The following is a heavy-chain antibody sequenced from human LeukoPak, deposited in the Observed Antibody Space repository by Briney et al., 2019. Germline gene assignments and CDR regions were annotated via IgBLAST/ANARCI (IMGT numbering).Heavy chain of an antibody. Sequence: ASVKVSCKASGYTFTSYGISWVRQAPGQGLEWMGWISAYNGNTNYAQKLQGRVTMTTDTSTSTAYMELRSLRSDDTAVYYCARDGYYDILTGYYSRGFDPWGQGTLVTVSS. V-gene: IGHV1-18*01. CDR2: ISAYNGNT. D-gene: IGHD3-9*01. CDR1: GYTFTSYG. CDR3: ARDGYYDILTGYYSRGFDP. J-gene: IGHJ5*02.